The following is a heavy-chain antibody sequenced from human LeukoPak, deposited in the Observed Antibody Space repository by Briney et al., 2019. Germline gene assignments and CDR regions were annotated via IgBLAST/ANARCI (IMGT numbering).Heavy chain of an antibody. Sequence: GASVKVSCKASGYTFTGYYMHWVRQAPGQGLEWMGWINPNSGGTNYAQKFQGRVTMTRDTSISTAYMELSRLRSDDTAVYYCARVYHSSGWYYFDYWGQGTLVTVSS. J-gene: IGHJ4*02. CDR1: GYTFTGYY. CDR3: ARVYHSSGWYYFDY. V-gene: IGHV1-2*02. CDR2: INPNSGGT. D-gene: IGHD6-19*01.